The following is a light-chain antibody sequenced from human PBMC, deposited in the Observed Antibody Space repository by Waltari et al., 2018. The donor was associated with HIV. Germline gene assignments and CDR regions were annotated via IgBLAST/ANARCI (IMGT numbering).Light chain of an antibody. CDR1: SSAVGGYNY. CDR2: EVS. CDR3: SSYTSSSTYV. J-gene: IGLJ1*01. Sequence: QSALTQPASVSGSPGQSITISCTVTSSAVGGYNYVSWYQQHPGKAPKLMIYEVSNRPSGVSNRFSGSKSGNTASLTISGLQAEDEAGYYCSSYTSSSTYVFGTETTVTVL. V-gene: IGLV2-14*01.